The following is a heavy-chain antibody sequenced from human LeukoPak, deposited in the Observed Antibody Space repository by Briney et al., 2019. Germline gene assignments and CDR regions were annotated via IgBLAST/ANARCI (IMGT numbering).Heavy chain of an antibody. CDR1: GFSFSDYY. CDR3: AKEAYSTGGGWFDP. CDR2: ISGSGGST. D-gene: IGHD6-25*01. J-gene: IGHJ5*02. Sequence: GGSLRPSCAASGFSFSDYYMSWVRQAPGKGLEWVSAISGSGGSTYYADSVKGRFTVSRDNSKNTLYLQMNSLRAEDTAVYYCAKEAYSTGGGWFDPWGQGTLVTASS. V-gene: IGHV3-23*01.